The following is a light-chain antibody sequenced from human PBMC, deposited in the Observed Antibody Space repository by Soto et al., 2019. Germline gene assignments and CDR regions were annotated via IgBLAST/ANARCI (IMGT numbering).Light chain of an antibody. V-gene: IGKV1-5*03. Sequence: DLQMTQSPSTLSSSLGDSVTITCRASQNIYIWLAWYQKKPGKAPNLLIYKAYTLQSGVPSTFRGNGSGTEFTLTITSLQPDDSATYYCQQYNGLPTWTCGQGTKVDIK. CDR1: QNIYIW. J-gene: IGKJ1*01. CDR2: KAY. CDR3: QQYNGLPTWT.